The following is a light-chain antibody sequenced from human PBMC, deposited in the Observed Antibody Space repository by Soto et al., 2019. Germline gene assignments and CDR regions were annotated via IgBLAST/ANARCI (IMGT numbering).Light chain of an antibody. Sequence: EVVLTQSPATLSLSPGERATLSCRASESIGNYLAWYQQKLGQAPKLLIYDASHRAIGIPGRFSGAGSGTDFTLTISSLEPEDFAVYDCQWRSDWPPRLTFGGGTKVEIK. CDR2: DAS. V-gene: IGKV3-11*01. CDR1: ESIGNY. J-gene: IGKJ4*01. CDR3: QWRSDWPPRLT.